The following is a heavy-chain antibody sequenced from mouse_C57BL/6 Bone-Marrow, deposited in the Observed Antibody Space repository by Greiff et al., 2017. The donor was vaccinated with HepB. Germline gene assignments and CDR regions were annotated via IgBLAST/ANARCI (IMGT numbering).Heavy chain of an antibody. D-gene: IGHD1-1*01. CDR2: IDPSDSYT. Sequence: QVQLQQPGAELVMPGASVKLSCKASGYTFTSYWMHWVKQRPGQGLEWIGEIDPSDSYTNYNQKFKGKSTLTVDKSSSTAYMQLSSLTSEDSAVYYCARRDYYGSNFDDWGQGTTLTVSS. CDR3: ARRDYYGSNFDD. J-gene: IGHJ2*01. CDR1: GYTFTSYW. V-gene: IGHV1-69*01.